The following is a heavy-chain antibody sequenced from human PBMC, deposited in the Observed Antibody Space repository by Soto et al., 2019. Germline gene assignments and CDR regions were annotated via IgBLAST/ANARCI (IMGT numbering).Heavy chain of an antibody. Sequence: QVQLVESGGGLVKPGGSLRLSCAASGFTFSDYYMSWIRQAPGKGLEWVSYISSSGSTIYYADSVKGRFTISMDNVKNSRYLQMSSLRAEDTAVYYCAGPGVVAGDAFDIWGQGTMVTVSS. CDR3: AGPGVVAGDAFDI. CDR1: GFTFSDYY. J-gene: IGHJ3*02. CDR2: ISSSGSTI. V-gene: IGHV3-11*01. D-gene: IGHD2-15*01.